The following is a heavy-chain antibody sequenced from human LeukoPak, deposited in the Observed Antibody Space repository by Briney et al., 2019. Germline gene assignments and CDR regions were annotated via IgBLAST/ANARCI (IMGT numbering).Heavy chain of an antibody. CDR3: LRDMITIRGVIATLRS. J-gene: IGHJ5*02. CDR1: GGTFSSYA. CDR2: IIPIFGTA. D-gene: IGHD3-16*02. V-gene: IGHV1-69*13. Sequence: GASVKVSCKASGGTFSSYAISWVRQAPGQGLEWMGGIIPIFGTANYAQKFQGRVTITADESTSTAYMELSSLRSDDTAVYYCLRDMITIRGVIATLRSWGQGTRVTVSS.